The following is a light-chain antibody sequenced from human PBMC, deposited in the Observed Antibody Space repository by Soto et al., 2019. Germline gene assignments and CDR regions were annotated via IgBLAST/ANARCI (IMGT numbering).Light chain of an antibody. V-gene: IGKV3-15*01. CDR3: QQYNNWPHT. CDR1: QSVSSK. J-gene: IGKJ2*01. CDR2: GVS. Sequence: EIVMTQSPATLSVSPGERATLSCRASQSVSSKLAWFQQKPGQAPSLLIYGVSTRATGVPVRFSGSGSGTEFTVTINRLQSEDFAVYYCQQYNNWPHTFGQGTKLEIK.